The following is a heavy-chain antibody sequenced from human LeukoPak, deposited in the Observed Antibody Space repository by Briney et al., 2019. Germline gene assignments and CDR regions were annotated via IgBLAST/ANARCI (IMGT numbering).Heavy chain of an antibody. CDR2: IWYDEITK. CDR3: AREVAAISEIDY. D-gene: IGHD2-15*01. V-gene: IGHV3-30*02. J-gene: IGHJ4*02. Sequence: SGGSLRLSCVASGFTFRSYGIHWVRQAPGKGLEWLAFIWYDEITKNYADSVKGRFTISRDNSKNTLYVQLNSLRPDDTAVYYCAREVAAISEIDYWGQGTLVTVSS. CDR1: GFTFRSYG.